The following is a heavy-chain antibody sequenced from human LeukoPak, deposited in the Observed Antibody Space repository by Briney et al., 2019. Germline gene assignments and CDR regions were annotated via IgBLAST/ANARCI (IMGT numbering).Heavy chain of an antibody. Sequence: GGSLRLSCAASGFTFSSYSMNWVRQATGKGLEWVSSISSSSSYIYYADSVKGRFTISRDNAKNSLYLQMNSLRAEDTAVYYCARVGSSSSGPFDYWGQGTLVTVSS. V-gene: IGHV3-21*01. J-gene: IGHJ4*02. D-gene: IGHD6-6*01. CDR2: ISSSSSYI. CDR1: GFTFSSYS. CDR3: ARVGSSSSGPFDY.